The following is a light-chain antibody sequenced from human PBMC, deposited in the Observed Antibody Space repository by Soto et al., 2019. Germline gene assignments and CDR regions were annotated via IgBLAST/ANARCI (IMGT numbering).Light chain of an antibody. CDR3: QHYSTWLWT. Sequence: EIVMTQSPATLSVSPGERATISCRASQSVSSNLAWYQQKPGQGPRLLIYGASSRATGIPARFSGSGAGTAVTPTIISRQSEDFAVYYCQHYSTWLWTFGQGTKVEIK. CDR1: QSVSSN. V-gene: IGKV3-15*01. J-gene: IGKJ1*01. CDR2: GAS.